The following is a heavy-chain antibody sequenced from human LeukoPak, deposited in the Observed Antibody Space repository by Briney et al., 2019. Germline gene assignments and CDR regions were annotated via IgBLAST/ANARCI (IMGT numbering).Heavy chain of an antibody. CDR3: ARVAPSGSYDY. V-gene: IGHV3-30*02. J-gene: IGHJ4*02. Sequence: GGSLRLSCAASGFTFSSYAMHWVRQAPGKGLEWVAFIWYDGSDKYYADSVKGRFTVSRDNSKNTLYLQMNSLRAGDTAVYYCARVAPSGSYDYWGQGTLVTVSS. CDR2: IWYDGSDK. D-gene: IGHD1-26*01. CDR1: GFTFSSYA.